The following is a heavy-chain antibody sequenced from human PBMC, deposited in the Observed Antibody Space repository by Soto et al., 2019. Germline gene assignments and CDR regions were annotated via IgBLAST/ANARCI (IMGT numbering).Heavy chain of an antibody. D-gene: IGHD4-17*01. CDR2: INPTSGGT. CDR3: ARDPDYGDYWGYFFDS. V-gene: IGHV1-2*02. Sequence: ASVKVSCKTSGYTFAAYYIHWIRQTPGQGLEWMGWINPTSGGTVYAQNFQDRVTMTRDTSISTAYMELRRLNSDDTAVYYCARDPDYGDYWGYFFDSWGQGTPVTVSS. J-gene: IGHJ4*02. CDR1: GYTFAAYY.